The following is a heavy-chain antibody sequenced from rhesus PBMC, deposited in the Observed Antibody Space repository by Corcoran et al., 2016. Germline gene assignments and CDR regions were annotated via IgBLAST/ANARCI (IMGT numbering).Heavy chain of an antibody. CDR1: GFTFSSYG. Sequence: EVQLVETGGGLVQPGGSLKLSCAASGFTFSSYGMSWVRQAPGKGLEWVSAINNCGCSKYSADSVKGRFTIPRDNSKNTLSLQMNSLRAEDTAVYYCAKDLYSSWSGLDSWGQGVVVTVSS. CDR2: INNCGCSK. D-gene: IGHD6-13*01. J-gene: IGHJ6*01. CDR3: AKDLYSSWSGLDS. V-gene: IGHV3S5*01.